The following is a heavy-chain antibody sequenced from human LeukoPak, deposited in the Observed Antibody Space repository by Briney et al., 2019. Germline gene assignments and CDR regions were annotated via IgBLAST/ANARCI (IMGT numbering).Heavy chain of an antibody. Sequence: ASVKVSCKASGGTFSSYAISWVRQAPGQGLEWMGGIIPIFGTANYAQKFRGRVTITADESTSTAYMELSSLRSEDTAVYYCARTWSSGWYGGFDYWGQGTLVTVSS. J-gene: IGHJ4*02. D-gene: IGHD6-19*01. CDR1: GGTFSSYA. V-gene: IGHV1-69*13. CDR3: ARTWSSGWYGGFDY. CDR2: IIPIFGTA.